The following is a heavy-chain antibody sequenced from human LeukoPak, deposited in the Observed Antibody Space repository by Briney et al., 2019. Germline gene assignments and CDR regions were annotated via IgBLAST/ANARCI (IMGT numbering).Heavy chain of an antibody. CDR1: GATFSSYA. Sequence: GASVKVSCKASGATFSSYAISWVRQAPGQGLEWMGGIIPIFGTANYAQKFQGRVTITADESTSTAYMELSSLRSEDTAVYYCARVNSYGNYFDYWGQGTLVTVSS. CDR2: IIPIFGTA. D-gene: IGHD5-18*01. CDR3: ARVNSYGNYFDY. V-gene: IGHV1-69*01. J-gene: IGHJ4*02.